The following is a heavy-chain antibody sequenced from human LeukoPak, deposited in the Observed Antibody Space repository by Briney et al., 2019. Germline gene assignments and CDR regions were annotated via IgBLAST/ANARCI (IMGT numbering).Heavy chain of an antibody. J-gene: IGHJ4*02. D-gene: IGHD1-26*01. V-gene: IGHV3-30-3*01. Sequence: PGGSLRLSCAASGFTFSSYAMHWVRQAPGKGLEWVAVISYDGSNKYYADSVKGRFTISRDNSKNTLYLQMNSLRAEDTAVYYCAKGGPMGPPGADYWGQGALVTVSS. CDR3: AKGGPMGPPGADY. CDR1: GFTFSSYA. CDR2: ISYDGSNK.